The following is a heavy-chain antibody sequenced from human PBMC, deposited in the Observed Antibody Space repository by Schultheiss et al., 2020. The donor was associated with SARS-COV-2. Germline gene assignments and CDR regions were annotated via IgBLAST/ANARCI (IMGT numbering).Heavy chain of an antibody. J-gene: IGHJ6*02. CDR2: INSDGSST. CDR3: AKADSSIYYYYGMDV. V-gene: IGHV3-74*01. D-gene: IGHD6-13*01. CDR1: GFTFSSYW. Sequence: GGSLRLSCAASGFTFSSYWMHWVRQAPGKGLVWVSRINSDGSSTSYADSVKGRFTISRDNAKNTLYLQMNSLRAEDTAVYYCAKADSSIYYYYGMDVWGQGTTVTVSS.